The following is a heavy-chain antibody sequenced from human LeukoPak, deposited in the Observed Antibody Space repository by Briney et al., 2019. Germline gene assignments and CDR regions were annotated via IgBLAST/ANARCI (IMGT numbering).Heavy chain of an antibody. CDR1: GGSFSGYY. V-gene: IGHV4-34*01. CDR2: INHSGST. CDR3: ARENNDISSGLIVY. Sequence: PSETLSLTCAVYGGSFSGYYWSWIRQPPGEALEWIGKINHSGSTTYKPSLKSRVSISVDTPKNRFSLKLTSVTTADMAVYYCARENNDISSGLIVYWGQGTLVTVSS. D-gene: IGHD3-3*01. J-gene: IGHJ4*02.